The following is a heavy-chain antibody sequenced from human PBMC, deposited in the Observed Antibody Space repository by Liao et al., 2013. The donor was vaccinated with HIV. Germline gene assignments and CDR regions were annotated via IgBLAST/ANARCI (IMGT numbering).Heavy chain of an antibody. V-gene: IGHV4-4*07. D-gene: IGHD1-1*01. CDR1: GISVSSYY. J-gene: IGHJ2*01. CDR3: ARGGATGWYFDL. CDR2: MYASGST. Sequence: QVQLQESGPGLVKPSETLSLTCTVSGISVSSYYWNWIRQPAGKGPQWIGRMYASGSTNYNPSLKSRVTMSIDTSKKHFSLRLSSVTAADTAVYYCARGGATGWYFDLWAVAPWSLSP.